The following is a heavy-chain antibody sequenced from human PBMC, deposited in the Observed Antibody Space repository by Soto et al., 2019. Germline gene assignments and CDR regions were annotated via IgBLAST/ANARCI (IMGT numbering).Heavy chain of an antibody. CDR2: IEYSGGT. CDR1: GGYINSYY. Sequence: QVQLQESGPGLVKPSETLSLTCSVSGGYINSYYWSWILQPPGGGLEWLGYIEYSGGTKYNPSLKSRITISLDESKNQISLNLNSVTAADTAVYYCAVRLRHIASDIWGQGTPVIVSS. D-gene: IGHD2-21*01. J-gene: IGHJ3*02. CDR3: AVRLRHIASDI. V-gene: IGHV4-59*01.